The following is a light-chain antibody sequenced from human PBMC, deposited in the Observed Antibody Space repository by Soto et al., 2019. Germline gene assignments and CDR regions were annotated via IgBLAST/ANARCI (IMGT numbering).Light chain of an antibody. CDR1: QDIRND. CDR3: LQHNDYPPT. J-gene: IGKJ1*01. V-gene: IGKV1-17*01. CDR2: AAS. Sequence: DIQMTQSPSSLSASVGDRVTITCRASQDIRNDLGWYQQKQGKAPKRLIYAASSLLSGVPSRFNGSRSWSEFTLTNSSLQPEDYAAYYCLQHNDYPPTFGQGTKVEI.